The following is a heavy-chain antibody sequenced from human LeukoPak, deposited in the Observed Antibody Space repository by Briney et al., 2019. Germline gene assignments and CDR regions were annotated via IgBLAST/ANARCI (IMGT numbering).Heavy chain of an antibody. V-gene: IGHV3-23*01. CDR1: GFTFSSYA. CDR3: AKWKYSNPGIDDY. Sequence: GGSLRLSCAASGFTFSSYAMSWVRQVPGKGLEWVSVISGSGDNTYYADSVKGRFTISRDNSKNMLYLQMNSLRAEDTAVYYCAKWKYSNPGIDDYWGQGTLVTVSS. D-gene: IGHD6-13*01. CDR2: ISGSGDNT. J-gene: IGHJ4*02.